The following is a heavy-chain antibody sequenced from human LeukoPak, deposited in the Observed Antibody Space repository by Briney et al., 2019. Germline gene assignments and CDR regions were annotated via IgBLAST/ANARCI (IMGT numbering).Heavy chain of an antibody. V-gene: IGHV3-30*04. J-gene: IGHJ3*02. Sequence: SLRLSCASSGFTFNNYALAWVRPAPGEGLEWVGIISFDGRSEFYRDSVKGRFSISRDSSMVYLQMNSLRVEDTAVYYCAREGYYAFDIWGQGTMVTVSS. D-gene: IGHD3-22*01. CDR1: GFTFNNYA. CDR2: ISFDGRSE. CDR3: AREGYYAFDI.